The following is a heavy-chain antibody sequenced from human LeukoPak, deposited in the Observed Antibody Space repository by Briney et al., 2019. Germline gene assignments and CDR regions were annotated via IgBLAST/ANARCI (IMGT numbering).Heavy chain of an antibody. CDR3: GRADYGGNYYYYGMDF. CDR2: TYYRSKWYT. V-gene: IGHV6-1*01. CDR1: GDSVCSISAD. Sequence: SQTLSLTCAISGDSVCSISADWNWIRQSPSRGLEWLGRTYYRSKWYTDYATSVKGRITIRSDTSKNQLYLQLNSVTPEDTAVYYLGRADYGGNYYYYGMDFWGQGTTVTVSS. D-gene: IGHD4-23*01. J-gene: IGHJ6*02.